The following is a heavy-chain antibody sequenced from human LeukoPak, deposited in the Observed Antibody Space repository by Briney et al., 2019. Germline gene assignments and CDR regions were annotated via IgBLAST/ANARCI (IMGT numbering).Heavy chain of an antibody. CDR2: INQDGSET. D-gene: IGHD3-10*01. V-gene: IGHV3-7*01. CDR1: GFTSSSYW. CDR3: AKSNAARDASGSDY. J-gene: IGHJ4*02. Sequence: GGSLRLSCAASGFTSSSYWMGWVRQAPGKGREWVANINQDGSETYYVDSVEGRITISRDNAKNSLYPQMTSLSAADTAVYFCAKSNAARDASGSDYWGPGTLVTVSS.